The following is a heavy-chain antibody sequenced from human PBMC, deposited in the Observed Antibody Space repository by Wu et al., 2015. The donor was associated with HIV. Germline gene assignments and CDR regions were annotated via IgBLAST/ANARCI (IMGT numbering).Heavy chain of an antibody. J-gene: IGHJ5*02. CDR1: GGTFSNYA. Sequence: QVQLVQSGAEVKKPGSSVKVSCKASGGTFSNYAFNWVRQAPGQGLEWMGGIIPIFGTANYAQKFQGRVTITTDESTRTAYMELSSLRSEDTAVYYCAKGNQNYYDNSGYSVWFDPGAREPWVTVSS. CDR3: AKGNQNYYDNSGYSVWFDP. V-gene: IGHV1-69*05. CDR2: IIPIFGTA. D-gene: IGHD3-22*01.